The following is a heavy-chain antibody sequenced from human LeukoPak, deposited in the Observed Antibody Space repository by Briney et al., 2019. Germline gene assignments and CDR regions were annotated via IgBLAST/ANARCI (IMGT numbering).Heavy chain of an antibody. V-gene: IGHV1-2*02. CDR1: GYTFTGYY. CDR3: ARDRDYDFWSGYYHPFDY. J-gene: IGHJ4*02. Sequence: ASVKVSCEASGYTFTGYYMHWVRQAPGQGLEWMGWINPNSGGTNYAQKFQGRVTMTRDTSISTAYMELSRLRSDDTAVYYCARDRDYDFWSGYYHPFDYWGQGTLVTVSS. D-gene: IGHD3-3*01. CDR2: INPNSGGT.